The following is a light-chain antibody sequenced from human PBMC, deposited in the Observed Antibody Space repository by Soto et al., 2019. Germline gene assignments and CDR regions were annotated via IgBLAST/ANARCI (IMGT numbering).Light chain of an antibody. CDR2: EVT. CDR3: SSYAASNNFYFV. J-gene: IGLJ2*01. V-gene: IGLV2-8*01. CDR1: SSDVGGYNY. Sequence: QSVLTQPPSASGSPGQSVTISCTGTSSDVGGYNYVSWYQQYPGRAPKLMIYEVTKRPSGVPDRFSGSKSGNTASLTVSGLQVEDGADYYCSSYAASNNFYFVFGGGTKLTVL.